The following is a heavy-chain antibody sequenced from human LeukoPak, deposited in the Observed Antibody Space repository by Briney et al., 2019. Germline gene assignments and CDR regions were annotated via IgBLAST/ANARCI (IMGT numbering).Heavy chain of an antibody. CDR2: IYSGGST. J-gene: IGHJ3*02. D-gene: IGHD5-24*01. Sequence: PGGSLRLSCAASGFTFSSYWMHWVRQAPGKGLEWVSVIYSGGSTYYADSVKGRFTISRDNSKNTLYLQMNSLRAEDTAVYYCARGSDGDGYNYDAFDIWGQGTMVTVSS. V-gene: IGHV3-53*01. CDR1: GFTFSSYW. CDR3: ARGSDGDGYNYDAFDI.